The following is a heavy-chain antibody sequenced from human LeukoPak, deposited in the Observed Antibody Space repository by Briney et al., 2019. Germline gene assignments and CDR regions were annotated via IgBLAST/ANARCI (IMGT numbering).Heavy chain of an antibody. CDR1: GGSISSSSYY. D-gene: IGHD2-2*01. CDR3: ARQLGYCSSTSCYADKVDY. Sequence: SETLSLTCTVSGGSISSSSYYWGWLRQPPGKGLEWFGSIYYSGSTYYNPSLKSRVTISVDTSKNPFSLKLSSVTAADTAVYYCARQLGYCSSTSCYADKVDYWGQGTLATVSS. J-gene: IGHJ4*02. CDR2: IYYSGST. V-gene: IGHV4-39*01.